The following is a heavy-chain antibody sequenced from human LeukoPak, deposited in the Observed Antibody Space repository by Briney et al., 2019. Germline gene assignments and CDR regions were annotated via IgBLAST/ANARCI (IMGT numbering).Heavy chain of an antibody. CDR2: ISSSSSYI. V-gene: IGHV3-21*01. CDR3: ASKGYGDYPFDY. D-gene: IGHD4-17*01. Sequence: NPGGSLRLSCAASGFTFSSYSMNRVRQAPGKGLEWVSSISSSSSYIYYADSVKGRFTISRDNAKNSLYLRMNSLRAEDTAVYYCASKGYGDYPFDYWGQGTLVTVSS. CDR1: GFTFSSYS. J-gene: IGHJ4*02.